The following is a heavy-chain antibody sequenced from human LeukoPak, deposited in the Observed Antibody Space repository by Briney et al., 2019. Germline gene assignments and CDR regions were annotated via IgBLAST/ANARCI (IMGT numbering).Heavy chain of an antibody. CDR1: GYTFNKFY. V-gene: IGHV1-46*02. CDR3: ARDISTYSGTFPGGDH. Sequence: ASVKVSCKASGYTFNKFYMHWVRQAPGQGLEWMGIVNPSDGYTTYAQKFQGRVTMTRDMSTSTVYMELSSLTSDDTAVYFCARDISTYSGTFPGGDHWGQGTLVTVSS. CDR2: VNPSDGYT. J-gene: IGHJ4*02. D-gene: IGHD1-26*01.